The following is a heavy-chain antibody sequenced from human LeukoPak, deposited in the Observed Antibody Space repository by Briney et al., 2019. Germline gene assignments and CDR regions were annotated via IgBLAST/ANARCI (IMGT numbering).Heavy chain of an antibody. CDR1: EYTLSGHY. Sequence: GASVKVSCKASEYTLSGHYMHWVRQAPGQGLEWMGWINPNSGGTIYVQNFQGRVTMTRDTSGTTVYMDLSSLRSDDTAVYYCARELSMVGGVPGGGFQHSGQGTLVIVSS. J-gene: IGHJ1*01. CDR3: ARELSMVGGVPGGGFQH. V-gene: IGHV1-2*02. CDR2: INPNSGGT. D-gene: IGHD3-10*01.